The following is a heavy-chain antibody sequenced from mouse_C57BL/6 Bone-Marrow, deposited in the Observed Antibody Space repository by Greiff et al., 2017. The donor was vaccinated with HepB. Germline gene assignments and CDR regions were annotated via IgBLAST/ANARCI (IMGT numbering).Heavy chain of an antibody. CDR3: ARDAWGSY. CDR2: SRNKANDYTT. CDR1: GFTFSDFY. J-gene: IGHJ4*01. Sequence: EVKLVESGGGLVQSGRSLRLSCATSGFTFSDFYMEWVRQAPGKGLEWIAASRNKANDYTTEYSASVKGRFIVSRDTSQSILYLQMNALRAEDTAIYYCARDAWGSYWGQGTSVTVSS. D-gene: IGHD1-1*01. V-gene: IGHV7-1*01.